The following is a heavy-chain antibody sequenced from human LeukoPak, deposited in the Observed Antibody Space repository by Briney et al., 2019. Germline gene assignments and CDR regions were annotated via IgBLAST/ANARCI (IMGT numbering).Heavy chain of an antibody. D-gene: IGHD3-22*01. V-gene: IGHV3-30*03. CDR2: ISYDGSDK. CDR3: ARVETYYYDSSGYPADY. Sequence: GGSLRLSCAASKFIFGSSGMHWVRQAPGKGLEWVAVISYDGSDKSYADSVKGRFTISRDNSKNTLYLQMNSLRAEDTAVYYCARVETYYYDSSGYPADYWGQGTLVTVSS. CDR1: KFIFGSSG. J-gene: IGHJ4*02.